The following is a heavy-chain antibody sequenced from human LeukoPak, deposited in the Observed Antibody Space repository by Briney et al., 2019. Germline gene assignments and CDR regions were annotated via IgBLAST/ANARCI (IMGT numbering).Heavy chain of an antibody. CDR2: IHTNGNS. Sequence: PSETLSLTCTVSSGSINDYYWTWLRQSPGMGMEFIAYIHTNGNSNYNPSLKSRVTLSLDTSKNQISLKMSSVTAADTAAYYCAGLAAAATSITYHYFDVWGRGTLVTVSS. CDR3: AGLAAAATSITYHYFDV. D-gene: IGHD6-13*01. V-gene: IGHV4-4*09. J-gene: IGHJ2*01. CDR1: SGSINDYY.